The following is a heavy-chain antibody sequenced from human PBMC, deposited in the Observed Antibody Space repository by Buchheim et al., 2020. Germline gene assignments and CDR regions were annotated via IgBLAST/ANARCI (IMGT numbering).Heavy chain of an antibody. CDR3: AKFNRGYSYGTAHFDY. CDR1: GGSISSGSYY. CDR2: IGPTGDT. Sequence: QLQLQESGPGLVKPSETLSLTCTVSGGSISSGSYYWGWIRPSPGKGLEWIAIIGPTGDTYYNPSLPSRVTISVDTAKNQFPLKLSSVTAADTAVYYCAKFNRGYSYGTAHFDYWGQGTL. V-gene: IGHV4-39*01. D-gene: IGHD5-18*01. J-gene: IGHJ4*02.